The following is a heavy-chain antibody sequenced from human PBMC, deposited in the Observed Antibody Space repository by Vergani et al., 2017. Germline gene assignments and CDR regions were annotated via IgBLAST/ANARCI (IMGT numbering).Heavy chain of an antibody. Sequence: QVQLVESGGGVVQPGRSLRLSCAASGFTFSSYGMHWVRQAPGKGLEWVAVISYDGSNKYYADSVKGRFTISRDNAKNALYLQMNSLRTEDTAVYYCAREGVGVEDYWCQGTLVIVSS. CDR1: GFTFSSYG. V-gene: IGHV3-30*03. D-gene: IGHD1-26*01. CDR2: ISYDGSNK. J-gene: IGHJ4*02. CDR3: AREGVGVEDY.